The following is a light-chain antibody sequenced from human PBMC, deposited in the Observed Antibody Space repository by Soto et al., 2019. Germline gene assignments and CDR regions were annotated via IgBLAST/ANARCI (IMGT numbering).Light chain of an antibody. CDR2: KAS. V-gene: IGKV1-5*03. CDR3: QQYNSYSRT. J-gene: IGKJ1*01. CDR1: QSISNW. Sequence: DIQMTQSPSTLSASVGDRVTITCRASQSISNWLAWYQQKPGKAPKLLIYKASSLEGGVPSRFSGSGSGTEFTLTISSLQPDDFATYYCQQYNSYSRTFGQRTKVEIK.